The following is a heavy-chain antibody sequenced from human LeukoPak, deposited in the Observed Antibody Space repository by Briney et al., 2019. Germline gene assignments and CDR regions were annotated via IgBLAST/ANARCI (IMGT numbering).Heavy chain of an antibody. V-gene: IGHV3-30*18. J-gene: IGHJ6*02. CDR2: ISYDGSNK. Sequence: GGCMILSWPASRRILCSYWMQWVRQAPGKGLEWVAVISYDGSNKYYADSVKGRFTISRENSKNTLYLQMNRLIAENTGLNCGAKDPVPVYHYSGMDVWGQGTTVTVSS. CDR1: RRILCSYW. CDR3: AKDPVPVYHYSGMDV. D-gene: IGHD2-2*01.